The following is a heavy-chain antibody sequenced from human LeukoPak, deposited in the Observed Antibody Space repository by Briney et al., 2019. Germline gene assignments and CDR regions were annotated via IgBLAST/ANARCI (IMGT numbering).Heavy chain of an antibody. CDR1: GGSISSSY. Sequence: PSETLSLTCNVSGGSISSSYWSWIRQPPGKGLEWVGYIYNTGTTNYNPSLNSRVTISVDTSKNQLSLRLSSVTAADTAVYYRARHEPPGARRHLDYWGQGTLVTVSS. V-gene: IGHV4-59*08. J-gene: IGHJ4*02. CDR2: IYNTGTT. D-gene: IGHD1-14*01. CDR3: ARHEPPGARRHLDY.